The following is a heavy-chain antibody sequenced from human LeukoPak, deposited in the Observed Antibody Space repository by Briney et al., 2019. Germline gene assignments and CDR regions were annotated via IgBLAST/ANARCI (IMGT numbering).Heavy chain of an antibody. V-gene: IGHV1-69*04. Sequence: ASVKVSCKASGGTFSSYAISWVRQAPGQGLEWMGRITPILGIANYAQKFQGRVTITADKSTSTAYMELSSLRSEDTAVYYCARSRNSSSWYVYYYYGMDVWGQGTTVTVSS. D-gene: IGHD6-13*01. CDR3: ARSRNSSSWYVYYYYGMDV. CDR1: GGTFSSYA. CDR2: ITPILGIA. J-gene: IGHJ6*02.